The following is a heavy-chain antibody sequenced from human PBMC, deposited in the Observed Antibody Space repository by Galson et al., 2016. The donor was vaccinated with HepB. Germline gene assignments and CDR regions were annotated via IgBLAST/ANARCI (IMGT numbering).Heavy chain of an antibody. J-gene: IGHJ5*02. CDR2: IYYSGST. CDR1: GGSISSSNYY. V-gene: IGHV4-39*01. D-gene: IGHD3-10*01. Sequence: SETLSLTCTVSGGSISSSNYYWGWIRQPPGKGLEWIGSIYYSGSTYYNPSLKSRVTISVDTSKNQFSLKLSSVTAADTAVYYCASSIRDVRGVYNWFDPWGQGNLVTVSS. CDR3: ASSIRDVRGVYNWFDP.